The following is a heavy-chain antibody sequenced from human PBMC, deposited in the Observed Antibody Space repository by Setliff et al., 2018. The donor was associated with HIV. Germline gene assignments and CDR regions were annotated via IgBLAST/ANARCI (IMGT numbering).Heavy chain of an antibody. CDR2: INGASKTI. Sequence: ETLSLTCTVSGGSIRSSSYYWGWIRQPPGKGLEWISYINGASKTIYYADSVKGRFTISRDNAKNSLYLQMNSLRADDTAVYYCTGDRPYTWDANDRINWLDSWGQGTLVTVSS. CDR3: TGDRPYTWDANDRINWLDS. V-gene: IGHV3-48*01. D-gene: IGHD3-9*01. J-gene: IGHJ5*01. CDR1: GGSIRSSS.